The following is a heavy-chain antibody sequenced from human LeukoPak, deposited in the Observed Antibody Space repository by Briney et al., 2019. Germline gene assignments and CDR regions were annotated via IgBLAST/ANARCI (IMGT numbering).Heavy chain of an antibody. D-gene: IGHD3-22*01. CDR2: INPNSGGT. V-gene: IGHV1-2*06. CDR1: GYTFTGYY. J-gene: IGHJ4*02. CDR3: ARANNYYDSSGSPDY. Sequence: GASVKVSCKASGYTFTGYYMHWVRQAPGQGLEWMGRINPNSGGTNYAQKFQGRVTMTRDTSISTAYMELSRLRSDDTAVYYCARANNYYDSSGSPDYWGQGTLVTVSS.